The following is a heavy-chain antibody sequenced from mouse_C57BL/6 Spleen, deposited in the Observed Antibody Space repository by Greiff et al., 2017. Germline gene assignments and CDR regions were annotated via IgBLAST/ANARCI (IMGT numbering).Heavy chain of an antibody. Sequence: VQLQQPGAELVRPGTSVKLSCKASGYTFTSYWMHWVKQRPGQGLEWIGVIDPSDSYTNYNQKFKGKATLTVDTSSSTAYMQLSSLTSEDSAVYYCARGRDYENAMDYWGQGISVTVSS. V-gene: IGHV1-59*01. D-gene: IGHD2-4*01. J-gene: IGHJ4*01. CDR2: IDPSDSYT. CDR1: GYTFTSYW. CDR3: ARGRDYENAMDY.